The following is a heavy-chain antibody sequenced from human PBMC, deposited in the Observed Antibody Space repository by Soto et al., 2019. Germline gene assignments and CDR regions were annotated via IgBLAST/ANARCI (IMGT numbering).Heavy chain of an antibody. D-gene: IGHD6-19*01. CDR1: GGSISSYY. Sequence: LSLTCTVSGGSISSYYWSWIRQPPGKGLEWIGYIYYSGSTNYNPSLKSRVTISVDTSKNQFSLKLSSVTAADTAVYYCARHGTGNSSGWYYYYYYYMDVWGKGTTVTVSS. V-gene: IGHV4-59*08. J-gene: IGHJ6*03. CDR2: IYYSGST. CDR3: ARHGTGNSSGWYYYYYYYMDV.